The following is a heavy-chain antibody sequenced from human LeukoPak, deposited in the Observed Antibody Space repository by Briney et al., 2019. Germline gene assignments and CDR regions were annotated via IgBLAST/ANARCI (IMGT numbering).Heavy chain of an antibody. V-gene: IGHV3-48*02. CDR3: ARVNLPSAWSFDH. CDR1: DFTFSNFG. J-gene: IGHJ5*02. D-gene: IGHD6-19*01. Sequence: PGGSLTLSCAASDFTFSNFGMSWVRQAPGKGLEWISHIGNAGSTIYYADSVKGRFTISRDNAKNSLSLHMNTLRDDDTAVYYCARVNLPSAWSFDHWGQGTRVTVSS. CDR2: IGNAGSTI.